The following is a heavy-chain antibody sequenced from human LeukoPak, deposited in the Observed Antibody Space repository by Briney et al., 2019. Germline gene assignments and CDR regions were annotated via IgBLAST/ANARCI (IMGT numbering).Heavy chain of an antibody. CDR1: GFTFSSYA. D-gene: IGHD3-10*01. CDR3: AKAPVLLWFGELLYYFDY. CDR2: ISGSGGST. J-gene: IGHJ4*02. V-gene: IGHV3-23*01. Sequence: PGGSLRLSCAASGFTFSSYAMSWVRQAPGKGLEWVSAISGSGGSTYYADSVKGRFTISRDNSKNTLYLQMNSLRAEDTAVYYCAKAPVLLWFGELLYYFDYWGQGTLVTVSS.